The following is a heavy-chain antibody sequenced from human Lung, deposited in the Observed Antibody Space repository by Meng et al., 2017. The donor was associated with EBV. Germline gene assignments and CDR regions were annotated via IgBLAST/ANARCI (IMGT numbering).Heavy chain of an antibody. V-gene: IGHV6-1*01. CDR1: GDRVSSNTAA. CDR2: TYYRSKWYT. Sequence: QVSLPQPGPGLVKPSHTLPLRFAISGDRVSSNTAAWNWIRQSPSRGLEWLGRTYYRSKWYTDYAVSVKSRIAINPDTSKNQFSLQLNSVTPEDTAVYYCARGATSVFDLWGRGTLVTVSS. J-gene: IGHJ2*01. CDR3: ARGATSVFDL.